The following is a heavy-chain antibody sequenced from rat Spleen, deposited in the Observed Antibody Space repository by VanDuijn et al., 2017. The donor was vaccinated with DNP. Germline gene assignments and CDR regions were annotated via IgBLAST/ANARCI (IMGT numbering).Heavy chain of an antibody. V-gene: IGHV3-1*01. J-gene: IGHJ2*01. Sequence: EVQLQESGPGLVKPSQSLSLPCSVTGYSITGNYWGWIRKFPGKKMEWIGHINYSGSTTYNPFLESRISITRDTSKNQFFLQLNSVTTEDTATYYCARGFFDYWGQGVMVTVSS. CDR2: INYSGST. CDR1: GYSITGNY. CDR3: ARGFFDY. D-gene: IGHD4-4*01.